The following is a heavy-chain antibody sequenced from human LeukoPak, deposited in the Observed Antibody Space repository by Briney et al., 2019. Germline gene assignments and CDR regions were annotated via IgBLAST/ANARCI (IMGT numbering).Heavy chain of an antibody. V-gene: IGHV3-48*03. CDR3: AELGITMTGGV. CDR2: ISSSGSTI. J-gene: IGHJ6*04. Sequence: GGSLRLSCAASGFTFSSYEMNWVRQAPGKGLEWVSYISSSGSTIYYADSVKGRFTISRDNAKNSLYLQMNSLRAEDTAVYYCAELGITMTGGVWGKGTTVTVSS. D-gene: IGHD3-10*02. CDR1: GFTFSSYE.